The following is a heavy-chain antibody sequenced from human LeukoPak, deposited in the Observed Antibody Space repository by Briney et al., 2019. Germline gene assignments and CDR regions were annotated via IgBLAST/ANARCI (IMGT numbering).Heavy chain of an antibody. J-gene: IGHJ6*02. Sequence: PGGSLRLSCVASGFSFTTHAMGWVRQAPGKGLEWVSHISGSGGSTKYSGSVKGRFTISRDNSKNTLYLQMNSLRAEDTAVYYCAKDHGIAVAAPYGMDVWGQGTTVTVSS. CDR1: GFSFTTHA. CDR2: ISGSGGST. D-gene: IGHD6-19*01. V-gene: IGHV3-23*01. CDR3: AKDHGIAVAAPYGMDV.